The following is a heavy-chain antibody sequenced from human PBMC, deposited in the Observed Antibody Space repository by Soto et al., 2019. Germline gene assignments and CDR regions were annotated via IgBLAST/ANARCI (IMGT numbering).Heavy chain of an antibody. CDR3: ASGIQLWLRRINNGYSG. Sequence: QVQLVESGAEVKKPESSVKVSCKAPEGTFSTYAISWVRQAPGQGLEWMGGSIPMFGTANYAQRFQDRGTITADESTKTVYMELSSLRSEYTAVYFCASGIQLWLRRINNGYSGWGQGTLVTVSS. V-gene: IGHV1-69*12. J-gene: IGHJ4*02. D-gene: IGHD5-18*01. CDR2: SIPMFGTA. CDR1: EGTFSTYA.